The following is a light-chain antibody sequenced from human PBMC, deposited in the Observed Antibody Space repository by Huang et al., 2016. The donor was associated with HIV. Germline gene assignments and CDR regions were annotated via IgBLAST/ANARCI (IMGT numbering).Light chain of an antibody. J-gene: IGKJ1*01. CDR3: QQYNNWPQT. Sequence: ETIMTQSPVTLSVSPGERATLSCRASQKINSSLAWYQQKLGQAPRLLIYGASTRATGFPGRFSGSGSGTEFTLTIRSLQSEDFAVYFCQQYNNWPQTFGRGTKVEIK. V-gene: IGKV3-15*01. CDR1: QKINSS. CDR2: GAS.